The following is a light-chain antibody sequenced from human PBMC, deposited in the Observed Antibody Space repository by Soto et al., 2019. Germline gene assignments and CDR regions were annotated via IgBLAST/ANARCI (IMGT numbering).Light chain of an antibody. CDR3: QQYGSSGT. J-gene: IGKJ1*01. CDR1: QSVSSDN. V-gene: IGKV3-20*01. CDR2: GAS. Sequence: EIVLTQSPGTLSVSPGERATLSCRASQSVSSDNLAWYQQKPGQAPRLLIYGASNRATGIPDRFSGSGSGTDLTLTISRPEPEDFAVYYCQQYGSSGTFGQGTKVDIK.